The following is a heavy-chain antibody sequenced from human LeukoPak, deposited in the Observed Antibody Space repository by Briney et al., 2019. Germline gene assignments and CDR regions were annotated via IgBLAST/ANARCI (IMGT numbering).Heavy chain of an antibody. Sequence: ASVKVSCKASGYTFTGYYMHWVRQAPGQGLEWMGWINPNSGGTNYAQKFQGWVTMTRDTSISTAYMELSRLRSDDTAVYYCASSPRIAAAGTGAFDIWGQGTMVTVSS. CDR1: GYTFTGYY. V-gene: IGHV1-2*04. CDR3: ASSPRIAAAGTGAFDI. CDR2: INPNSGGT. J-gene: IGHJ3*02. D-gene: IGHD6-13*01.